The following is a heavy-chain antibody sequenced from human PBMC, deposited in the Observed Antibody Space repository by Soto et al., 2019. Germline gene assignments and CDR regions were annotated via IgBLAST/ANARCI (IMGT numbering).Heavy chain of an antibody. CDR2: ISSSGSTI. J-gene: IGHJ4*02. V-gene: IGHV3-48*03. CDR3: ARDEGPIAVAGPYFDY. D-gene: IGHD6-19*01. Sequence: GGSLRLSCAASGFTFSSYEMNWVRQAPGKGLEWVSYISSSGSTIYYADSVKGRFTISRDNAKNSLYLQMNSLRAEDTAVYYCARDEGPIAVAGPYFDYWGQGTLVTVSS. CDR1: GFTFSSYE.